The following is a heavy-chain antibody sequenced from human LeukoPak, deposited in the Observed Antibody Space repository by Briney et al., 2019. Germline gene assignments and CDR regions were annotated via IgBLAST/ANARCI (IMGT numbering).Heavy chain of an antibody. V-gene: IGHV3-7*01. J-gene: IGHJ6*02. CDR3: ARDEGIRFLEGRLVRDYHGMDV. D-gene: IGHD3-3*01. CDR2: IKQDETEK. Sequence: GGSLRLSCEASGFTFSSYWMNWVRQAPGKGLEWVASIKQDETEKYYVDSVMGRFTISRDNAENSLYLQMNSLRAEDTAVYYCARDEGIRFLEGRLVRDYHGMDVWGQGTTVTVSS. CDR1: GFTFSSYW.